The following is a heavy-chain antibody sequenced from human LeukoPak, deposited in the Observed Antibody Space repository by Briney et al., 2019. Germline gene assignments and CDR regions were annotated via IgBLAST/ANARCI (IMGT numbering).Heavy chain of an antibody. D-gene: IGHD4-11*01. Sequence: PGGSLRLSRAASGFIFTDYGFHWVRQAPGKGLEWVAAIWSDATNMYYANSVKGRFFIQRDDYQNTVYLELSSLRADDTAVYYCAKDAQRGFDYSNSFQYWGQGSLVTVSS. V-gene: IGHV3-33*06. CDR1: GFIFTDYG. CDR2: IWSDATNM. J-gene: IGHJ4*02. CDR3: AKDAQRGFDYSNSFQY.